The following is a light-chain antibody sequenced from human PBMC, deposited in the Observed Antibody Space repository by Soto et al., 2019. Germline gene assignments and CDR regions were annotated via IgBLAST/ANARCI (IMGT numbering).Light chain of an antibody. CDR1: QGIRND. CDR2: AAS. J-gene: IGKJ4*01. V-gene: IGKV1-6*01. Sequence: ATQMTQSPSSLSASVGDRVTITCRASQGIRNDLGRYQQKPGKAPKLLIYAASSLQSGVPSRFSGSGSGTDFTLTISSLQPEDFATYYCLQDYNYPLTFGGGTKVDIK. CDR3: LQDYNYPLT.